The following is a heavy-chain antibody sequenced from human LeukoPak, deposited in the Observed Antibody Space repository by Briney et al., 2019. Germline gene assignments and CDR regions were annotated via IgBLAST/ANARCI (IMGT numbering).Heavy chain of an antibody. CDR3: AKIYYDSSGYLDY. CDR1: GFTFSNAW. D-gene: IGHD3-22*01. CDR2: IKSKTDGGTT. J-gene: IGHJ4*02. V-gene: IGHV3-15*01. Sequence: GGSLRLSCAASGFTFSNAWMSWVRQAPGKGLEWVGRIKSKTDGGTTDYAAPVKGRFTISRDNSKNTLYLQMNSLRAEDTAVYYCAKIYYDSSGYLDYWGQGTLVTVSS.